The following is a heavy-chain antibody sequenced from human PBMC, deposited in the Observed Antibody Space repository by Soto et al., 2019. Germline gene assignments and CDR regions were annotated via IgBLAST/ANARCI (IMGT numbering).Heavy chain of an antibody. CDR3: AKDPEYGSGWYGVAFDI. CDR1: GFTFSSYA. D-gene: IGHD6-19*01. CDR2: ISGSGGST. J-gene: IGHJ3*02. V-gene: IGHV3-23*01. Sequence: GGSLRLSCAASGFTFSSYAMSWVRQAPGKGLEWVSAISGSGGSTYYADSVKGRFTISRDNSKNTLYLQMNSLRAEDTAVYYCAKDPEYGSGWYGVAFDIWGQGTVVTVSS.